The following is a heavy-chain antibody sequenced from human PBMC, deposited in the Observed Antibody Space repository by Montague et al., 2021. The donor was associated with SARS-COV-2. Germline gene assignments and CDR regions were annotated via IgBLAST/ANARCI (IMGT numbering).Heavy chain of an antibody. CDR1: WDSVSSNIAA. J-gene: IGHJ4*02. CDR2: TYYRSKWYN. Sequence: CAISWDSVSSNIAAWNWNRQSPSRGLEWLGRTYYRSKWYNDYAESVKSRITIDPDTSKHQFSLHLNSVTPEDTAVYYCARIPVGSKYYFDFWGQGTLVTVSS. D-gene: IGHD2-2*01. CDR3: ARIPVGSKYYFDF. V-gene: IGHV6-1*01.